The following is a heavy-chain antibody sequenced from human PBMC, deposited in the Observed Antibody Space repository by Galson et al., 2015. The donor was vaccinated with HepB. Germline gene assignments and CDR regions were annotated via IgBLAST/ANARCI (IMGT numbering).Heavy chain of an antibody. CDR2: ISAYNGNT. V-gene: IGHV1-18*04. D-gene: IGHD2-2*01. CDR1: GYTFTSYG. Sequence: SVKVSCKASGYTFTSYGISWVRQAPGQGLEWMGWISAYNGNTNYAQKLQGRVTMTTDTSTSTAYMELRSLRSDDTAVYYCAREVQLGYCSSTSCYAGGDYYGMDVWGQGTTVTVSS. CDR3: AREVQLGYCSSTSCYAGGDYYGMDV. J-gene: IGHJ6*02.